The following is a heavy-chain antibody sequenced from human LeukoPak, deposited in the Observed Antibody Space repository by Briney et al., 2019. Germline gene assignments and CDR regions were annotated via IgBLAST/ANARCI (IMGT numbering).Heavy chain of an antibody. Sequence: SQTLSLTCTVSGGSISSGGYYWSWIRQHPGKGLEWIGYIYYSGSTYYNPSLKSRVTISVDTSKNQFSLKLSSVTAADTAAYYCARDGGFYGDYLRVWGQGTLVTVSS. D-gene: IGHD4-17*01. CDR3: ARDGGFYGDYLRV. J-gene: IGHJ4*02. V-gene: IGHV4-31*03. CDR2: IYYSGST. CDR1: GGSISSGGYY.